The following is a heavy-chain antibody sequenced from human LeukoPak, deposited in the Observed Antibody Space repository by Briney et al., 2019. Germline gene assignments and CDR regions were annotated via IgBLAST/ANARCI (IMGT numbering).Heavy chain of an antibody. Sequence: GGSLRLSCAASGFTFSSYSMNWVRQAPGKGLEWVSSISSSSSYIYYADSVKGRFTISRDNAKNSLCLQMNSLRAEDTAVYYCARDQGIAARGLDDYWGQGTLVTVSS. CDR2: ISSSSSYI. D-gene: IGHD6-6*01. V-gene: IGHV3-21*01. CDR1: GFTFSSYS. J-gene: IGHJ4*02. CDR3: ARDQGIAARGLDDY.